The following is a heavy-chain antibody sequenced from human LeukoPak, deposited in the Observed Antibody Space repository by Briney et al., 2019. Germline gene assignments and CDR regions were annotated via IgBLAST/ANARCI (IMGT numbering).Heavy chain of an antibody. CDR2: INSDGSST. CDR1: GFTFSSYW. CDR3: ARDLESARWELLRGMARLDY. D-gene: IGHD1-26*01. J-gene: IGHJ4*02. V-gene: IGHV3-74*01. Sequence: GGSLRLSCAASGFTFSSYWMHWVRQAPGKGLVWVSRINSDGSSTSYADSVQGRFTIPRDNAKNTLYLQMNSLRVEDTAVYYCARDLESARWELLRGMARLDYWGQGTLVTVPS.